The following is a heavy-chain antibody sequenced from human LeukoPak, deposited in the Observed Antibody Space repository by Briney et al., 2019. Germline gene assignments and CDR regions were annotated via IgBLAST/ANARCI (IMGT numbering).Heavy chain of an antibody. D-gene: IGHD1-26*01. Sequence: SETLSLTCTVSGGSISSYYWSWIRQPPGKGLEWIGYIYYSGSTNYNPSLKSRVTISVDTSKNQFSLQLNSVTPDDAAVYFCARGEKGDRVSLFEYWGQGTLVTVSS. CDR2: IYYSGST. V-gene: IGHV4-59*12. J-gene: IGHJ4*02. CDR3: ARGEKGDRVSLFEY. CDR1: GGSISSYY.